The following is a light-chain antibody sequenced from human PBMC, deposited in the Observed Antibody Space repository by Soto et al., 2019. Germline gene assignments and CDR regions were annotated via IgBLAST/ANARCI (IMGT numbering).Light chain of an antibody. CDR1: SSNIGINT. J-gene: IGLJ1*01. CDR2: NNN. Sequence: QSVLTQPPSASGTRGQRLTISWSGSSSNIGINTVSWYQQLPGTAPKLLIYNNNQRPSGVPDRFSGSKSGTSASLAISGLQSEDEADYSCAAWDDSLNGLYVFGTGTKVTVL. V-gene: IGLV1-44*01. CDR3: AAWDDSLNGLYV.